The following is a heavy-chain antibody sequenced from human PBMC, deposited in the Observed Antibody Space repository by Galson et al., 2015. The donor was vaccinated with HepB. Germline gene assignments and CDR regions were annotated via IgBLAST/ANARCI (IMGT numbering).Heavy chain of an antibody. V-gene: IGHV6-1*01. CDR2: TYYRSRWYN. CDR1: GDSVSSNSAS. D-gene: IGHD7-27*01. Sequence: CAISGDSVSSNSASWHWIRQSPSRGLEWLGRTYYRSRWYNEYAVSVRGRITINPDTSKNLFSLQLNSVAPEDTAVYYCAREGWGLDYWAQGTLVTASS. CDR3: AREGWGLDY. J-gene: IGHJ4*02.